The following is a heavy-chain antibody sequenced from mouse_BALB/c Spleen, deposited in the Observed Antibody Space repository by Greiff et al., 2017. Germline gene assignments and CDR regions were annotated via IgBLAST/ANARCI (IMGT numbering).Heavy chain of an antibody. Sequence: VQLKESGPGLVKPSQSLSLTCSVSGYSITSCYFWNLIRQFPGNKLEWMGYISYDGNNNYNPSLKNRISITRDTSKNQFFLKLNSVTTEDTATYYCASASYYGSGYFDYWGQGTTLTVSS. D-gene: IGHD1-1*01. V-gene: IGHV3-6*02. J-gene: IGHJ2*01. CDR2: ISYDGNN. CDR1: GYSITSCYF. CDR3: ASASYYGSGYFDY.